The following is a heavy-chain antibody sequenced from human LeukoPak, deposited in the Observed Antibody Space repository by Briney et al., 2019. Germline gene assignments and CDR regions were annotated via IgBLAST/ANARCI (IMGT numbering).Heavy chain of an antibody. CDR1: GYSFTSYW. Sequence: GESLKISCKGSGYSFTSYWIGWVRQMPGKGLEWMGIIYPGDSDTRYSPPFQGQVTISADKSISTAYLQWSSLEASDTAMYYCARGSGSYHTAYMNWGQGTLVTVSS. V-gene: IGHV5-51*01. D-gene: IGHD1-26*01. J-gene: IGHJ4*02. CDR2: IYPGDSDT. CDR3: ARGSGSYHTAYMN.